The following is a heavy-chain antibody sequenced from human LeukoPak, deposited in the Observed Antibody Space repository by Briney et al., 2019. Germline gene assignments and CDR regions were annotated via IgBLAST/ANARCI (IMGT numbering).Heavy chain of an antibody. V-gene: IGHV3-30*18. CDR1: EFIFSTHG. CDR3: AKVGRGYPTSWWYFDV. Sequence: GGSLRLSCGASEFIFSTHGMHWVRQAPGKGLEWVAVISYDGKTEYYADSVRGRFTISRDNSKNTVYLQVNSLRAEDTAVYYCAKVGRGYPTSWWYFDVWGRGTLVTVSS. CDR2: ISYDGKTE. D-gene: IGHD1-26*01. J-gene: IGHJ2*01.